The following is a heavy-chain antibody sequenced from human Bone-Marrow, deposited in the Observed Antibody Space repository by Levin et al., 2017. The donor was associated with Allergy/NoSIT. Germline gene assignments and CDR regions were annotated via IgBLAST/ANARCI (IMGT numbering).Heavy chain of an antibody. Sequence: GGSLRLSCAASGFTFSSYAMSWVRQAPGKGLEWVSAIRSSGSSTYYADSVKGRFTISRDNSKNTLYLQMNSLRVEDTAVYYCAKKLATSGSGSFDSWGQGTLVTVSS. J-gene: IGHJ4*02. CDR3: AKKLATSGSGSFDS. CDR2: IRSSGSST. D-gene: IGHD6-13*01. CDR1: GFTFSSYA. V-gene: IGHV3-23*01.